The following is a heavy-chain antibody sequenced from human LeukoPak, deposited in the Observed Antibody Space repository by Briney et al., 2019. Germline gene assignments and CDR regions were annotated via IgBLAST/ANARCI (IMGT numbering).Heavy chain of an antibody. CDR1: GFDFSSNW. CDR3: AKDHYWSIDY. Sequence: LPGGSQRLSCAASGFDFSSNWMHWVRHAPGQGLVWVSRIKGDGISTNYADSVKGRFTISRDIAKNTLYLQMNSLRAEDTGVYYCAKDHYWSIDYWGRGTLVTVSS. CDR2: IKGDGIST. J-gene: IGHJ4*02. D-gene: IGHD3-3*01. V-gene: IGHV3-74*01.